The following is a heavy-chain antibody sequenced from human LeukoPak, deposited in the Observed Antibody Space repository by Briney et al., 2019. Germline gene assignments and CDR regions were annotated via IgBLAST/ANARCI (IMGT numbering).Heavy chain of an antibody. CDR2: IYPNSGGT. CDR1: GYTFSGHY. D-gene: IGHD3-22*01. CDR3: ARGISSGYYLFDY. V-gene: IGHV1-2*02. Sequence: ASVKVSCKASGYTFSGHYMHWVRQAPGQGLEWMGWIYPNSGGTNYAQKFQGRVTMTRDTSVNTAYMELSRLRSDDTAVYYCARGISSGYYLFDYWGQGTLVTVSS. J-gene: IGHJ4*02.